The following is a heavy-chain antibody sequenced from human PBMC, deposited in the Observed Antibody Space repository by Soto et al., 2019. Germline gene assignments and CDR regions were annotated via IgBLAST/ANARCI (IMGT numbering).Heavy chain of an antibody. Sequence: SETLSLTCAVSGYSISSGYYWGWLRQPPGKGLEWIGSIYHSGTTYYNPSLKSRVTISVDTSKNQFSLKLSSVTAADTAVYYCARAQDTQYDFDYWGQGTLVTVSS. CDR1: GYSISSGYY. CDR3: ARAQDTQYDFDY. J-gene: IGHJ4*02. V-gene: IGHV4-38-2*01. CDR2: IYHSGTT. D-gene: IGHD2-15*01.